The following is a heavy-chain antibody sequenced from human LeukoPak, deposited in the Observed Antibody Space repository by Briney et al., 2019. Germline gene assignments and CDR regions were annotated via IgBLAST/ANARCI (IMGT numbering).Heavy chain of an antibody. Sequence: GGSLRLSCAASGLTVSKNYMSWVRQAPGKGLEWVSAISGSGGSTYYADSVKGRFTISRDNSKNTQYLQMNSLRAEDTAVYYCAKDPSWSGYFDYWGQGTLVTVSS. V-gene: IGHV3-23*01. D-gene: IGHD6-13*01. CDR1: GLTVSKNY. J-gene: IGHJ4*02. CDR3: AKDPSWSGYFDY. CDR2: ISGSGGST.